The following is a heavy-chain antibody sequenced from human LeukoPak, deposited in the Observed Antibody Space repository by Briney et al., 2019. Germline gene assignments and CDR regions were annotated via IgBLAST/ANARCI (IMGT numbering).Heavy chain of an antibody. Sequence: GGSLRLSCAASGFTFSSYSMNWVRQAPGKGLEWVSSISSSSSYIYYADSVKGRFTISRDNAKNSLYLQMNSLRAEDTAVYYCARHSLGVLRGNNWFDPWGQGTLVTVSS. CDR3: ARHSLGVLRGNNWFDP. CDR1: GFTFSSYS. J-gene: IGHJ5*02. CDR2: ISSSSSYI. V-gene: IGHV3-21*01. D-gene: IGHD2-8*01.